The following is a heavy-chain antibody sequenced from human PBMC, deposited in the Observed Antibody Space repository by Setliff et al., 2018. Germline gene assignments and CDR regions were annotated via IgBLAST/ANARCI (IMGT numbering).Heavy chain of an antibody. J-gene: IGHJ2*01. Sequence: ASETLSLTCAVYGGSFSDYWWSWIRQLPGKGLEWIAEIHHSGSTNFHPSLKSRVAISVDPSKNQFYLNLRSVTAADTAVYSCARGTKTMVINYWYFDVWGRGTPVTVSS. CDR2: IHHSGST. CDR1: GGSFSDYW. V-gene: IGHV4-34*01. CDR3: ARGTKTMVINYWYFDV. D-gene: IGHD4-17*01.